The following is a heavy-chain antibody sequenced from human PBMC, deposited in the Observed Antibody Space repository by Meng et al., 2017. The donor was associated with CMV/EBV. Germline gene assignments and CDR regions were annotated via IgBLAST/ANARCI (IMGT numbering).Heavy chain of an antibody. CDR2: IKQDGSEK. D-gene: IGHD2-2*01. V-gene: IGHV3-7*01. CDR3: ARDPDAGVVVVPAAIFPYYYYGMDV. J-gene: IGHJ6*02. Sequence: GESLKISCAASGFTFSSYWMSWVRQAPGKGLEWVANIKQDGSEKYYVDSVKGRFTISRDNAKNSLYLQMNSLRAEDTAVYYCARDPDAGVVVVPAAIFPYYYYGMDVWGQGTTVTVSS. CDR1: GFTFSSYW.